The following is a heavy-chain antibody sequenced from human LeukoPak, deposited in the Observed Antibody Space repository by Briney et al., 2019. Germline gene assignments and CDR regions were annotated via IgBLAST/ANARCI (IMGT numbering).Heavy chain of an antibody. J-gene: IGHJ3*02. Sequence: GGSLRLSCAASGFTVSSNYMSWVRRAPGKGLVGVSVIYSGGSTYYADSVKGRFTITRHNSKNTLYLQMNSLRAEDTAVYYCARGGGGDYGDYGDAFDIWGQGTMVTVSS. V-gene: IGHV3-53*04. CDR1: GFTVSSNY. D-gene: IGHD4-17*01. CDR2: IYSGGST. CDR3: ARGGGGDYGDYGDAFDI.